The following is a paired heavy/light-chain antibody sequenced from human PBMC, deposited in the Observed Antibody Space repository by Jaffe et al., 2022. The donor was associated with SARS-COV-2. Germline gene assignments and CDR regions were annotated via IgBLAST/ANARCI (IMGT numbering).Light chain of an antibody. Sequence: DIQMTQSPSSLSASVGDRVTITCRASPDIGTYVAWYQHKPGTLPKLLIYAASTLQSGVPSRFSGSGSGTDFTLTISSLQPEDVATYYCQRYSSAPFTFGPGTKVDIK. V-gene: IGKV1-27*01. CDR1: PDIGTY. J-gene: IGKJ3*01. CDR2: AAS. CDR3: QRYSSAPFT.
Heavy chain of an antibody. D-gene: IGHD4-17*01. V-gene: IGHV3-23*01. CDR3: ARGQGRTTYFFDP. CDR2: ISGSGAAT. J-gene: IGHJ5*02. Sequence: EVQLLESGGGLVQPGGSLRLSCAASGFTLSTYAMSWVRQAPGKGLEWVSAISGSGAATYYADSVRGRFTVSRDNSKDTLYLQMNSLRAEDTALYFCARGQGRTTYFFDPWGLGTLVTVSS. CDR1: GFTLSTYA.